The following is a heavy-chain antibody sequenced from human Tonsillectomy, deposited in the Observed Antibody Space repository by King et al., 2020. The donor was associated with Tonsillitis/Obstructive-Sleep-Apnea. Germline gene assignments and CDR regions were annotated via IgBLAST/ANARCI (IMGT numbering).Heavy chain of an antibody. CDR3: ARVKGHYDSSVSYSYYSGMDV. J-gene: IGHJ6*02. D-gene: IGHD3-22*01. V-gene: IGHV3-23*04. Sequence: VQLVESGGGLVQPGGSLRLSCAASGFTFSSYAMSWVRQAPGKGLEWVSGISGSGGNTYYADFVKGRFSISRDNSKNTLYVQMNSLRAEDTAVYYCARVKGHYDSSVSYSYYSGMDVWGQGTTVTVSS. CDR2: ISGSGGNT. CDR1: GFTFSSYA.